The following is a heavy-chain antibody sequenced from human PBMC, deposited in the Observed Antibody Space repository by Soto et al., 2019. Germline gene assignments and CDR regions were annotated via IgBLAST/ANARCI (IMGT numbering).Heavy chain of an antibody. D-gene: IGHD7-27*01. Sequence: EVQLLESGGGLVQPGGSLRLSCTASGFTFSSTAMSWVRQAQGKGLELVSGIGRGGDRHYADSVRGRFTISRENSKNTVYLEMNSLRADDTALYFCTKGGWGSVCDYWGQGTLLTVSS. J-gene: IGHJ4*02. V-gene: IGHV3-23*01. CDR2: IGRGGDR. CDR1: GFTFSSTA. CDR3: TKGGWGSVCDY.